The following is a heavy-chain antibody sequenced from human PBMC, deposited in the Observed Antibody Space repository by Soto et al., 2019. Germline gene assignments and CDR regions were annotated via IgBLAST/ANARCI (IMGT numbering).Heavy chain of an antibody. CDR2: ISWNGVSI. V-gene: IGHV3-9*01. CDR3: VKGLGAARRAGLDS. D-gene: IGHD2-15*01. Sequence: EVQVVESGGGLVQPGRSLRLACAASGFTFDDYAMYWVRQAPGKGVEWVSGISWNGVSIGYGDAVKGRFIISRENAKTSLYLQMNSLRAEATALYYCVKGLGAARRAGLDSWGQGTVVTVSS. CDR1: GFTFDDYA. J-gene: IGHJ3*02.